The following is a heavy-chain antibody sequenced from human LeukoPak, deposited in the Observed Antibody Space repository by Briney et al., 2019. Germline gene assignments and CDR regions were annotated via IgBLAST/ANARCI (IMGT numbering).Heavy chain of an antibody. CDR1: GFTFSSYS. CDR3: ARDFGDLTSDY. J-gene: IGHJ4*02. V-gene: IGHV3-21*01. D-gene: IGHD4-17*01. Sequence: GESLRLSCAASGFTFSSYSMNWVRQAPGKGLEWVSSISSSSSYIYYADSVKGRFTISRDNAKNSLYLQMNSLRAEDTAVYYCARDFGDLTSDYWGQGTLVTVSS. CDR2: ISSSSSYI.